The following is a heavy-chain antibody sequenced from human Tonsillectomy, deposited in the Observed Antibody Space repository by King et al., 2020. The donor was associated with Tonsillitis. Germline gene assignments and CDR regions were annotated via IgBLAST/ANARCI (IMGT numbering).Heavy chain of an antibody. V-gene: IGHV3-9*01. CDR3: AKDIGVGATLYLDY. Sequence: QLVQSGGGLVQPGRSLRLSCVASGFTFDDYAMHWVRQSPGKGLEWVSGISWSSDSQGYVESVKGRFTISRDNAKNSLYLQMNSLRPEDTALYYCAKDIGVGATLYLDYWGQGTLVTVSS. D-gene: IGHD1-26*01. CDR2: ISWSSDSQ. J-gene: IGHJ4*02. CDR1: GFTFDDYA.